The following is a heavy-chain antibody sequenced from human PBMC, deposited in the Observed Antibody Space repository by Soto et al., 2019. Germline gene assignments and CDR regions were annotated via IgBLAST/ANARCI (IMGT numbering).Heavy chain of an antibody. Sequence: SETLSLSCTVSGGSISRDYWSSIRQPPGKGLEWIGYIYYSGSTNYNPSLKSRVTISVDTSKNQFSLKLSSVTAADTAVYYCARHVGMVLRYFDWPHYFDYWGQGTLVTDS. CDR2: IYYSGST. V-gene: IGHV4-59*08. J-gene: IGHJ4*02. D-gene: IGHD3-9*01. CDR3: ARHVGMVLRYFDWPHYFDY. CDR1: GGSISRDY.